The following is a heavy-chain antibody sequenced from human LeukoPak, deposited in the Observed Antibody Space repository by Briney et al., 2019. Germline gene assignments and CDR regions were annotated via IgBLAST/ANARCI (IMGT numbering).Heavy chain of an antibody. J-gene: IGHJ4*02. CDR3: ARGSSSGWPDYFDY. D-gene: IGHD6-19*01. CDR1: GFTFRNYW. V-gene: IGHV3-74*01. Sequence: GGSLRLSCAASGFTFRNYWMHWVRQAPGKGLVWVSHINSDGSSTSYADSVKGRFTISRDNAKNTLYLQMSSLRAEDTAVYYCARGSSSGWPDYFDYWGRGTLVAVSS. CDR2: INSDGSST.